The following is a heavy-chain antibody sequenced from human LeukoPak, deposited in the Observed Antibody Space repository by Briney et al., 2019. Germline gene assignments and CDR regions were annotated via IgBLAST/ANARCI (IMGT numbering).Heavy chain of an antibody. CDR2: IYSGGST. D-gene: IGHD3-22*01. J-gene: IGHJ3*02. CDR3: ARDRVYYYDSSGYYPDAFDI. V-gene: IGHV3-66*01. Sequence: GGSLRFSCAASGFTVSSNYMSWVRQAPGKGLEWVSVIYSGGSTYYADSVKGRFTISRDNSKNTLYLQMNSLRAEDTAVYYCARDRVYYYDSSGYYPDAFDIWGQGTMVTVSS. CDR1: GFTVSSNY.